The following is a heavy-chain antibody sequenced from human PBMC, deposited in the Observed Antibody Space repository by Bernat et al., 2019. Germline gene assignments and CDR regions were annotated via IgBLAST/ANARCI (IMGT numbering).Heavy chain of an antibody. V-gene: IGHV1-69*04. CDR1: GGTFSSYA. J-gene: IGHJ4*02. CDR3: ARGLDEARWGNFDY. D-gene: IGHD3-16*01. CDR2: IIPILGIA. Sequence: QVQLVQSGAEVKKPGSSVKVSCKASGGTFSSYAISWVQQAPGQGLEWMGRIIPILGIANYAQKFQGRVTITADKSTSTAYIELSSLGSEDTAVYYCARGLDEARWGNFDYWGQGTLVTVSS.